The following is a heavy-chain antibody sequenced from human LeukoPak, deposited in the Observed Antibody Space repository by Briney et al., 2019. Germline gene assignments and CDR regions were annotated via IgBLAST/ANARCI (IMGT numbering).Heavy chain of an antibody. D-gene: IGHD6-13*01. CDR2: IYYSGST. Sequence: SETLSLTCTVSGGSISSYYWSWIRQLPGKRLEWIGYIYYSGSTNYNPSLKSRVTISVDTSKNQFSLKLSSVTAADTAVYYCAREAAAAGTSSSNWFDPWGQGTLVTVSS. CDR3: AREAAAAGTSSSNWFDP. CDR1: GGSISSYY. J-gene: IGHJ5*02. V-gene: IGHV4-59*01.